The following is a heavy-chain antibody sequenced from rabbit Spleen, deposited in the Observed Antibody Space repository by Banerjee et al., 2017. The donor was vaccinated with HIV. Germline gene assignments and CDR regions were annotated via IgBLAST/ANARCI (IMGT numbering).Heavy chain of an antibody. D-gene: IGHD7-1*01. CDR2: IDISGGGGT. CDR1: GFSFSSSYC. J-gene: IGHJ4*01. V-gene: IGHV1S45*01. CDR3: ARDGNPDYGDAKL. Sequence: QEQLEESGGDLVKPGASLTLTCTASGFSFSSSYCMWWVRQAPGKGLEWIGCIDISGGGGTWYANWAKGRFTISKTSSTTVTLQMTSLTVADTATYFCARDGNPDYGDAKLWGPGTLVTVS.